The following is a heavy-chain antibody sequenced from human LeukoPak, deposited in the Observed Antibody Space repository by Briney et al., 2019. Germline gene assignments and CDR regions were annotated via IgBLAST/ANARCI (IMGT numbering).Heavy chain of an antibody. CDR2: IDYSGST. CDR3: ARAVVVAATVKWFDP. J-gene: IGHJ5*02. Sequence: PSETLSLTCTVSGGSISGYYWSWIRQSPGKGLEWIGYIDYSGSTNYNPSLKSRVTMSVDTSKNHFSLKVSSVTAADTAVYYCARAVVVAATVKWFDPWGQGTLVTVSS. V-gene: IGHV4-59*01. CDR1: GGSISGYY. D-gene: IGHD2-15*01.